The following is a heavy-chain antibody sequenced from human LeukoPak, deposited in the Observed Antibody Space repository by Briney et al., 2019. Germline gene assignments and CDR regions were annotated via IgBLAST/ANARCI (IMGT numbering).Heavy chain of an antibody. V-gene: IGHV3-11*01. J-gene: IGHJ4*02. D-gene: IGHD3-3*01. CDR3: ARAQSVGVLRFLKWLTEYYFDY. Sequence: GGSLRLSCAASGFTFSDYYMSWIRQAPGKGLEWVSYISSSGSTIYYADSVKGRFTISRDNAKNSLYLQMNSLRAEDTAVYYCARAQSVGVLRFLKWLTEYYFDYWGQGTLVTVSS. CDR2: ISSSGSTI. CDR1: GFTFSDYY.